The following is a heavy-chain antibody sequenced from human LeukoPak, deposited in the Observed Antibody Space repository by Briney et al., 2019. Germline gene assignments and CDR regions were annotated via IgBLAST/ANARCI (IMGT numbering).Heavy chain of an antibody. D-gene: IGHD4-17*01. Sequence: PSETLSLTCTVSGGSTSSYSWNWIRQPPGRGLEWIGYIYYSGSTNYTPSLKSRVTMSIDTSKNQFSLKLSSVTAADTAVYYCASSTVTLYYFDYGGQGTLVTVSS. V-gene: IGHV4-59*01. J-gene: IGHJ4*02. CDR2: IYYSGST. CDR1: GGSTSSYS. CDR3: ASSTVTLYYFDY.